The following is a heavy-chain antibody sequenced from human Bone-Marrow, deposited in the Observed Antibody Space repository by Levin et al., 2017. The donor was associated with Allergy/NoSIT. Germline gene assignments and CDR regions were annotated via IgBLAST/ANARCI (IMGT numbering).Heavy chain of an antibody. Sequence: GGSLRLSCAASGFTFSSYAMHWVRQAPGKGLEWVAVISYDGSNKYYADSVKGRFTISRDNSKNPLYLQMNSLRAEDTAVYYCARMGVCGGDCYPGMLVHDAFDIWGQGTMVTVSS. CDR3: ARMGVCGGDCYPGMLVHDAFDI. CDR1: GFTFSSYA. D-gene: IGHD2-21*02. CDR2: ISYDGSNK. V-gene: IGHV3-30-3*01. J-gene: IGHJ3*02.